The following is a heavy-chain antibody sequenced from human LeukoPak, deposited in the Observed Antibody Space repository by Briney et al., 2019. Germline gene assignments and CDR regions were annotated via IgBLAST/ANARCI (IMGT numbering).Heavy chain of an antibody. CDR3: ASSSVQADAFDI. J-gene: IGHJ3*02. V-gene: IGHV4-34*01. Sequence: SETLSLTCTVSGGSISSYYWSWIRQPPGKGLEWIGEINHSGSTNYNPSLKSRVTISVDTSKNQFSLKLSSVTAADTAVYYCASSSVQADAFDIWGQGTMVTVSS. CDR1: GGSISSYY. D-gene: IGHD1-1*01. CDR2: INHSGST.